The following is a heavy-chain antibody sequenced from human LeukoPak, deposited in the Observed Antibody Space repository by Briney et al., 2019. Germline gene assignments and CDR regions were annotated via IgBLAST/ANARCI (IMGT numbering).Heavy chain of an antibody. CDR1: GYTFNHHG. Sequence: GASVKVSCKASGYTFNHHGISWVRQAPRQGLEWMGWVSCFNGDTHYAQKFQGRVTMTRDTSTTTAYMELRSLRSDDTALYYCARDPTNTSGRYAYHDYWGQGTLVTVSS. CDR2: VSCFNGDT. J-gene: IGHJ4*02. D-gene: IGHD6-19*01. CDR3: ARDPTNTSGRYAYHDY. V-gene: IGHV1-18*04.